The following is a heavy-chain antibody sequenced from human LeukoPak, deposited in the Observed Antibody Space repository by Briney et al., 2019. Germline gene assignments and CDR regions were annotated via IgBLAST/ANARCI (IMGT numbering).Heavy chain of an antibody. Sequence: GGSLRLSCAASGFTFNNYDMRWVRQAPGKGLEWVSSISGRGGSVYYADSVKGRFTISSDNSKNTLYLQMNSLRAEDTAVYYCVNEYFDYWGQGTLVTVSS. V-gene: IGHV3-23*01. CDR3: VNEYFDY. CDR2: ISGRGGSV. J-gene: IGHJ4*02. CDR1: GFTFNNYD.